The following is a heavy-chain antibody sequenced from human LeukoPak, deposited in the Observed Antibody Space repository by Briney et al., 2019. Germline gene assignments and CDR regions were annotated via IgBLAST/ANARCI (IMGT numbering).Heavy chain of an antibody. V-gene: IGHV1-2*02. J-gene: IGHJ4*02. CDR2: INPDSGGT. Sequence: ASVKVSCKASGYPFTGYFIHWVRQAPGQGLEWMGWINPDSGGTSYPPKFQGRVTMTRDTSISTAYMEVSGLRPDDTAVYYCARDLRGLGDYFDYWGQGTLVTVSS. CDR3: ARDLRGLGDYFDY. D-gene: IGHD1-26*01. CDR1: GYPFTGYF.